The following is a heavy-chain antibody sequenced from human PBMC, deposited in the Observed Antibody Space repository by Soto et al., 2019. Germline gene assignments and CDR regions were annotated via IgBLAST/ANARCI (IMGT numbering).Heavy chain of an antibody. CDR3: ASDWGEDHTSYDAFHI. CDR1: GFTFSKFA. D-gene: IGHD3-16*01. V-gene: IGHV3-23*01. J-gene: IGHJ3*02. CDR2: ISADGYTS. Sequence: EVQLLESGGGLVQPGGSLRLSCAASGFTFSKFAVAWVRQAPGKGLEWVSVISADGYTSYYVESVKGRFTISRDNSKNTVYLQINALRAEDTAMYYCASDWGEDHTSYDAFHIWGQGTMVSVSS.